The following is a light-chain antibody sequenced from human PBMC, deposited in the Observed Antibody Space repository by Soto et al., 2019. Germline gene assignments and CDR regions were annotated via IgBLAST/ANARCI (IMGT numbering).Light chain of an antibody. CDR1: QSVLYSSNNNNH. Sequence: DIVMTQSPDSLAVSLGERATINCKSSQSVLYSSNNNNHLAWYQQKPGQPPKLLIYWASTRQSWVPDRFTGSGSGTDFTLTITRLQAEDVGVYDCKQHYSNPFSSDQGTRVQIK. CDR3: KQHYSNPFS. J-gene: IGKJ1*01. V-gene: IGKV4-1*01. CDR2: WAS.